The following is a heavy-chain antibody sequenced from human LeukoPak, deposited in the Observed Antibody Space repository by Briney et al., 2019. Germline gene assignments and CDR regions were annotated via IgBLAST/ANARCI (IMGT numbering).Heavy chain of an antibody. CDR3: AQVSGSWFDP. D-gene: IGHD1-14*01. Sequence: GGSLRLSCAASGFTFSSYSMNWVRQAPGKGLEWVSSISSSSSYMYYADSVKGRFTISRDNAKNSLYLQMNSLRAEDTAVYYCAQVSGSWFDPWGQGTLVTVSS. J-gene: IGHJ5*02. CDR2: ISSSSSYM. CDR1: GFTFSSYS. V-gene: IGHV3-21*01.